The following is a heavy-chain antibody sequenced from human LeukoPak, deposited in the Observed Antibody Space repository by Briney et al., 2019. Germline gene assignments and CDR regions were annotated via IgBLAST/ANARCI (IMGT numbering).Heavy chain of an antibody. CDR2: ISGGGGTT. V-gene: IGHV3-23*01. D-gene: IGHD6-25*01. CDR3: ARLAAPLGSEDYYFDY. CDR1: EFIFSNYG. Sequence: GGSLRLSCAASEFIFSNYGMNWVRQAPGKGLEWVSGISGGGGTTYYASSVKGRFTISRDNSKNTLYLQMSSLRSEDTAVYYCARLAAPLGSEDYYFDYWGQGTLVTVSS. J-gene: IGHJ4*02.